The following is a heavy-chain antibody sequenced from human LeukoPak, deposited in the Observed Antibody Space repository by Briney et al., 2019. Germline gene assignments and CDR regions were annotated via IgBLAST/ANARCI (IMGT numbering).Heavy chain of an antibody. D-gene: IGHD3-16*01. CDR2: ISYDGSNK. Sequence: GGSLRLSCAASGFTFSSYAMHWVRQPPGKGLEWVAVISYDGSNKYYADSVKGRFTISRDNSKNTLYLQMNSLRAEDTAVYYCAGGWGSSYMDVWGKGTTVTISS. J-gene: IGHJ6*03. V-gene: IGHV3-30*04. CDR1: GFTFSSYA. CDR3: AGGWGSSYMDV.